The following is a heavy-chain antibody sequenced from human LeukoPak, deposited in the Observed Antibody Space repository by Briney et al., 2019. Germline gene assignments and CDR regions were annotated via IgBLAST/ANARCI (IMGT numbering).Heavy chain of an antibody. J-gene: IGHJ4*02. V-gene: IGHV3-33*08. Sequence: GGSLRLSCAASGFTVSSNYMSWVRQAPGKGLEWVALIWYDGSNKYYADSVKGRFTISRDNSENTLYLQMNSLKAEDTAVYYCARDLAYGDYWGQGTLVTVSS. D-gene: IGHD3-3*02. CDR3: ARDLAYGDY. CDR2: IWYDGSNK. CDR1: GFTVSSNY.